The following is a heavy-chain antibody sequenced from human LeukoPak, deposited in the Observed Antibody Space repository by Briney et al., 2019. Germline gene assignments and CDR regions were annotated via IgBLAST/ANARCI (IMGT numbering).Heavy chain of an antibody. CDR1: GFTFSSYS. CDR3: ARDLSMAYCSGGSCSLGAFDI. J-gene: IGHJ3*02. D-gene: IGHD2-15*01. CDR2: ISSRSSTI. V-gene: IGHV3-48*01. Sequence: PGGSLRLSCATSGFTFSSYSMNWVRQAPGKGLEWVSYISSRSSTIYDAHSVKGRFTISRDNAKNSLYLQMNSLRAEDTAVYYCARDLSMAYCSGGSCSLGAFDIWGQGTMVTVSS.